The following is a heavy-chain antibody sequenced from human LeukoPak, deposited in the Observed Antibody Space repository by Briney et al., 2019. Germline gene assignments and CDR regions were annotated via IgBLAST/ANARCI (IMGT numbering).Heavy chain of an antibody. V-gene: IGHV4-59*01. Sequence: PSETLSLTCTVSGGSISRYYWSWIRQPPGKGLEWIGYIYYSGSTNYNPSLKSRVTISVDTSKNQFSLKLTSVTAADTAVYYCSSGSYLDYWGQGTLVTVSS. D-gene: IGHD1-26*01. CDR1: GGSISRYY. CDR2: IYYSGST. J-gene: IGHJ4*02. CDR3: SSGSYLDY.